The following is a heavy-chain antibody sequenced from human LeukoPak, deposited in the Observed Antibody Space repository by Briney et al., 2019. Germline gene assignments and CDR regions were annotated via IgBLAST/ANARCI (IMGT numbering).Heavy chain of an antibody. CDR2: IYTSGST. J-gene: IGHJ3*02. D-gene: IGHD5-24*01. CDR3: ARSVEMATKVSGAFDI. Sequence: PSETLSLTCTVSGGSISSGSYYWSWIRQPAGKGLEWIGRIYTSGSTNYNPSLKSRVTISVDTSKNQFSLKLSSVTAADTAVYYCARSVEMATKVSGAFDIWGQGTMVTVSS. V-gene: IGHV4-61*02. CDR1: GGSISSGSYY.